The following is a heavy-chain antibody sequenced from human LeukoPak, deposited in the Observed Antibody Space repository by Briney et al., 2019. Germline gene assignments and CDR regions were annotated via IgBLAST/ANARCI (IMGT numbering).Heavy chain of an antibody. J-gene: IGHJ4*02. V-gene: IGHV1-69*04. CDR2: IIPILGIA. CDR1: GGTFSSYA. CDR3: ARDDTAMVNYFDY. D-gene: IGHD5-18*01. Sequence: ASVKVSCKASGGTFSSYAISWVRQAPGQGLEWMGRIIPILGIANYAQKFQGRVTITADKSTSTAYMELSSLRSEDTAVYYCARDDTAMVNYFDYWGQGTLVTVSS.